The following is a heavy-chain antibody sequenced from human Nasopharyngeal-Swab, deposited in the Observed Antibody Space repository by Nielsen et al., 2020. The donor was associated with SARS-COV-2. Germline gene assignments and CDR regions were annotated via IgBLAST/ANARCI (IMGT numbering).Heavy chain of an antibody. V-gene: IGHV4-39*01. J-gene: IGHJ3*02. CDR2: IYYSGST. D-gene: IGHD2-2*01. CDR1: GGSISSSSYY. CDR3: AGRVGYCSSTSCYGDAFDI. Sequence: ESLKISCTVSGGSISSSSYYWGWIRQPPGKGLEWIGSIYYSGSTYYNPSLKSRVTISVDTSKNQFSLKLSSVTAADTAVYYCAGRVGYCSSTSCYGDAFDIWGQGTMVTVSS.